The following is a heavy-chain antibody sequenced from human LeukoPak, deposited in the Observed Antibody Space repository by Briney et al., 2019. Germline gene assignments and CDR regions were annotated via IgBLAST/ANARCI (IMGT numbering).Heavy chain of an antibody. CDR2: IIPIFGTA. CDR3: ARSGSRYSYYYYYMDV. V-gene: IGHV1-69*13. J-gene: IGHJ6*03. CDR1: GGTFSSYA. Sequence: SVKVSCKASGGTFSSYAISWVRQAPGQGLEWMGGIIPIFGTANYAQKFQGRVTITAGESTRTAYMELSSLRSEDTAVYYCARSGSRYSYYYYYMDVWGKGTTVTVSS. D-gene: IGHD1-1*01.